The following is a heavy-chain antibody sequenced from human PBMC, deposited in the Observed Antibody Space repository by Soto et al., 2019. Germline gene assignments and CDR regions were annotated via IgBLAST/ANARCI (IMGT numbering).Heavy chain of an antibody. D-gene: IGHD2-2*01. CDR3: AKVGDYCSTTSCYGDS. Sequence: EVQLLESGGGLVQPGGSLRLSCAASGFTFTSYAMNWVRQAPGKGLEWVSAISGRGERTYFADSVKGRFTMSRDNSKKMVYLQMNSLRAEDTAVYYCAKVGDYCSTTSCYGDSWGQGTLVIVSS. J-gene: IGHJ4*02. CDR1: GFTFTSYA. CDR2: ISGRGERT. V-gene: IGHV3-23*01.